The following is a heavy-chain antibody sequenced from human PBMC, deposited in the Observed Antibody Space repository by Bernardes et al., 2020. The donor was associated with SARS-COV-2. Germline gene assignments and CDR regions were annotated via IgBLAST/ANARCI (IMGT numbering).Heavy chain of an antibody. CDR2: ISSSSSYI. D-gene: IGHD3-3*01. J-gene: IGHJ4*02. CDR3: ARDQTIFGVFDY. CDR1: GFTFSSYS. V-gene: IGHV3-21*01. Sequence: GGSLRLSCAASGFTFSSYSMNWVRQAPGKGLEWVSSISSSSSYIYYADSVKGRFTISRDNAKNSLYLQMNSLRAEDTAVYYCARDQTIFGVFDYWGQGTLVTVSS.